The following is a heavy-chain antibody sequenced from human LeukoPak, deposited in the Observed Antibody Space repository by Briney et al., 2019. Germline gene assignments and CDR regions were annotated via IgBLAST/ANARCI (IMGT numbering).Heavy chain of an antibody. D-gene: IGHD2-21*02. V-gene: IGHV1-24*01. CDR1: GYTLTELS. CDR2: FDPEDGET. CDR3: ANFAVLTYCGGDCYGGFDY. Sequence: ASVKVSCKVSGYTLTELSMHWVRQAPGKGLEWMGGFDPEDGETIYAQKFQGRVTMTEDTSTDTAYMELSSLRSEDTAVYYCANFAVLTYCGGDCYGGFDYWGQGTLVTVSS. J-gene: IGHJ4*02.